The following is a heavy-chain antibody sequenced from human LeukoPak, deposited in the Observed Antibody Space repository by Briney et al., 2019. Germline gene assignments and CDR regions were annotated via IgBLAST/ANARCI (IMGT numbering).Heavy chain of an antibody. J-gene: IGHJ6*02. Sequence: HPGGSLRLSCAASGFTFSSYGIHWVRQAPGNGLEWVAVISYDGSIKYYADSVKGRFTISRDNSKNTLYLQMNSLRAEDTAVYAKYGEYTVTYPDVWGQGTAVTVSS. D-gene: IGHD4-17*01. CDR1: GFTFSSYG. CDR3: YGEYTVTYPDV. CDR2: ISYDGSIK. V-gene: IGHV3-30*03.